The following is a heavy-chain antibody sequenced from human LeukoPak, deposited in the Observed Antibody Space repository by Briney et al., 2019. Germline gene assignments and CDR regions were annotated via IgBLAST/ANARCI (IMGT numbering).Heavy chain of an antibody. Sequence: PSETLSLTCTVSGGSISSYYWSWIRQPPGKGLEWIGYIHYSGSTNYNPSLKSRVTISVDSSKNQFSLRLSSVTASDTALYYCARELGATVVNYGMDVWGQGTTVTVSS. CDR3: ARELGATVVNYGMDV. V-gene: IGHV4-59*01. D-gene: IGHD4-23*01. J-gene: IGHJ6*02. CDR2: IHYSGST. CDR1: GGSISSYY.